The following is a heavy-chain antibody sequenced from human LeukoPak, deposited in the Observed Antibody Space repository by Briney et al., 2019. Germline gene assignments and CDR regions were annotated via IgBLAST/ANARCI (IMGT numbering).Heavy chain of an antibody. Sequence: GSLRLSCAASGFTFSSYGMHWVRQAPGKGLEGVAFIRYDGSDKFYADSVKGRFTISRDNSKNTLYLQMNSLRPEDTAVYYCARDIVVPAASGRYFDYWGQGTLITVSS. CDR2: IRYDGSDK. D-gene: IGHD2-2*01. CDR1: GFTFSSYG. V-gene: IGHV3-30*02. CDR3: ARDIVVPAASGRYFDY. J-gene: IGHJ4*02.